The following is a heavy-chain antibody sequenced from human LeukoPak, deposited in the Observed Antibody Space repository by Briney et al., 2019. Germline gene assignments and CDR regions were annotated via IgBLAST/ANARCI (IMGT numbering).Heavy chain of an antibody. D-gene: IGHD6-19*01. CDR3: AKDRNAWAGPFDS. J-gene: IGHJ4*02. CDR1: GFSPSISG. Sequence: PERCLRPSRVAPGFSPSISGMQCGRAPPDERLWWGAGIRSGGGNKYYADSVKGRFSISRDNSKNTLYLRMNSLRAEDTAMYYCAKDRNAWAGPFDSWGQGTLVTVSA. V-gene: IGHV3-33*06. CDR2: IRSGGGNK.